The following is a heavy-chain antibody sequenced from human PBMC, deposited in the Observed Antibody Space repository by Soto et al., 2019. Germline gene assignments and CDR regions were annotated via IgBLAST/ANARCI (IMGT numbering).Heavy chain of an antibody. D-gene: IGHD3-9*01. J-gene: IGHJ4*02. CDR3: AREVVGILTGLTIDY. Sequence: PGGSLRLSCAASGFTFSSYAMHWVRQAPGKGLEWVAVISHDGSNKYYADSVKGRFTISRDNSKNTLYLQMNSLRAEDTAVYYCAREVVGILTGLTIDYWGQGTLVTVSS. CDR1: GFTFSSYA. CDR2: ISHDGSNK. V-gene: IGHV3-30-3*01.